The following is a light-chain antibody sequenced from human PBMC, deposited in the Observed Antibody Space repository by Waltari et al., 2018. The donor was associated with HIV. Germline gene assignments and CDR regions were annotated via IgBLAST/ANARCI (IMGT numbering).Light chain of an antibody. J-gene: IGLJ2*01. CDR1: SSDVGSYNI. CDR3: CSYAIGGTFV. Sequence: QSALTQPASVSGSPGQSITMSCTGTSSDVGSYNIVPWYQQHPGKAPKLIIYEVNKRPPGITNRFSGFKSGNTASLTITGLQAEDEADYHCCSYAIGGTFVFGGGTKVTVL. V-gene: IGLV2-23*02. CDR2: EVN.